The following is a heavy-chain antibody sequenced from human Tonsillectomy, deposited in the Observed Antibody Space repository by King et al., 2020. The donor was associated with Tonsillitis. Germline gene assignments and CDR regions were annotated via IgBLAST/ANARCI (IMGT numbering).Heavy chain of an antibody. J-gene: IGHJ4*02. D-gene: IGHD2-15*01. CDR2: SYHSGST. CDR1: GYSIRTAYY. CDR3: ARDRLGSGGTVHY. V-gene: IGHV4-38-2*01. Sequence: VQLQESGPGLVKPSETLSLTCAVSGYSIRTAYYWGWIRQPPGKGLEWIGSSYHSGSTYYSPSLKSRVTISVDTSKNQFSLKLSSVTAADTGVYYCARDRLGSGGTVHYGGQGTVVTVAS.